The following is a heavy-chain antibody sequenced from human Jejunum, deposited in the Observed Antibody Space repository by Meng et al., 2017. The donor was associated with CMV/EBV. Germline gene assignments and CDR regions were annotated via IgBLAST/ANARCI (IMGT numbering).Heavy chain of an antibody. D-gene: IGHD3-3*01. CDR1: GGSIGSGDYY. CDR3: ARGSIFVSFDS. J-gene: IGHJ4*02. V-gene: IGHV4-30-4*08. Sequence: VQRKGSGPGKGNPFQTLVLSCSFSGGSIGSGDYYWSWIRQPPGKGLEWIGYIHDTGSTYYNPSLKSRVDISLGTSRNHFSLTLSSVTAEDTAVYFCARGSIFVSFDSWGQGTLVTVSS. CDR2: IHDTGST.